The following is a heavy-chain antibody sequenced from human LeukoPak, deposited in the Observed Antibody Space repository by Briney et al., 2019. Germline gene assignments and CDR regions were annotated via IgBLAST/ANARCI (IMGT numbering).Heavy chain of an antibody. CDR3: TTAGYSGYDWNY. D-gene: IGHD5-12*01. Sequence: GGSLRLSCAASGFTFANAWMTWVRQAPGKGLEWVGRIESKTHGGTTDYAAPVKGRFTISRDDSKNTLYLEMNSLKTEDTAVYYCTTAGYSGYDWNYWGQGALVTVSS. J-gene: IGHJ4*02. V-gene: IGHV3-15*04. CDR2: IESKTHGGTT. CDR1: GFTFANAW.